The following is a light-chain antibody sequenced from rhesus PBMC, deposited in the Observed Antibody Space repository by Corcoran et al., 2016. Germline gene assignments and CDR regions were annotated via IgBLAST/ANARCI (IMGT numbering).Light chain of an antibody. J-gene: IGKJ1*01. CDR1: QNIYSH. Sequence: DIQMTQSPSALSASVGDRVTISCRASQNIYSHLAWYQQKPGNAPKLLIYGASGLYTEIPSRFSGRGSGTDFTLTISSLQPEDSATYFCQHYYDHPPTFGQGTRVEI. CDR2: GAS. V-gene: IGKV1-44*01. CDR3: QHYYDHPPT.